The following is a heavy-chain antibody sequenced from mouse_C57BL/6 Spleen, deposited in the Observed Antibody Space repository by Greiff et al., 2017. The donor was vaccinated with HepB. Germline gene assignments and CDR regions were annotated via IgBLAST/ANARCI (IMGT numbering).Heavy chain of an antibody. CDR3: ARDGGCHRYFDV. CDR2: ISDGGSYT. V-gene: IGHV5-4*01. CDR1: GFTFSSYA. J-gene: IGHJ1*03. D-gene: IGHD6-1*01. Sequence: EVKLVESGGGLVKPGGSLKLSCAASGFTFSSYAMSWVRQTPEKRLEWVATISDGGSYTYYPDNVKGRFTISRDNAKNNLYLQMSHLKSEDTAMYDCARDGGCHRYFDVWGTGTTVTVSS.